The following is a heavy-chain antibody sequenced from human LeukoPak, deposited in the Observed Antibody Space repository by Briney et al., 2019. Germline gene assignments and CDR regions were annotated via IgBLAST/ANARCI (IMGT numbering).Heavy chain of an antibody. J-gene: IGHJ3*02. CDR3: ARGRVSAFDI. D-gene: IGHD3-10*01. V-gene: IGHV6-1*01. CDR2: TYYMSKWYN. Sequence: SQTLSLTCAISGDSVSSYNIAWNWIRQSPSRGLEWLGRTYYMSKWYNDYAISVKSRITINPDTSKNQFSLHLNSATPEDTAVYYCARGRVSAFDIWGRGTVVTVSS. CDR1: GDSVSSYNIA.